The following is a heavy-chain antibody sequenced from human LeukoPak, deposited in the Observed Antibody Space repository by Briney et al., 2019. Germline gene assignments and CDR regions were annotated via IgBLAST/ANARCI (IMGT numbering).Heavy chain of an antibody. CDR3: ARDLEQWLPVDSPWSPIDY. D-gene: IGHD6-19*01. CDR2: ISAYNGNT. CDR1: GYTFTSYG. J-gene: IGHJ4*02. Sequence: GASVKVSCKASGYTFTSYGISWVRQAPGQGLEWMGWISAYNGNTNYAQKLQGRVTMTTDTSTSTAYMELRSLRSDDTAVYYCARDLEQWLPVDSPWSPIDYWGQGTLVTVSS. V-gene: IGHV1-18*01.